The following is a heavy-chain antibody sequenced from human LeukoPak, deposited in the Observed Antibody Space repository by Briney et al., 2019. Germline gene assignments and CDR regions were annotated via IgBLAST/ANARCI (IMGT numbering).Heavy chain of an antibody. Sequence: GRSLRLSCVASGFTFSGYTMNWVRQAPGKGLEWVASITSSGTYIYYADSVRGRFTISRDNAKNSLFLQMNSLRAEDTAVYYCARDSVRHLDYWGQGTLVTVSS. J-gene: IGHJ4*02. CDR3: ARDSVRHLDY. CDR1: GFTFSGYT. CDR2: ITSSGTYI. V-gene: IGHV3-21*01. D-gene: IGHD5/OR15-5a*01.